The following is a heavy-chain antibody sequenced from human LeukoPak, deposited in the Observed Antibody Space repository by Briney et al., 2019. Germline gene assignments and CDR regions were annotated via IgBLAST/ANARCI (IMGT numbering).Heavy chain of an antibody. V-gene: IGHV3-21*01. J-gene: IGHJ5*02. D-gene: IGHD3-9*01. CDR1: GFTFSSYS. CDR2: ISSSSSYI. CDR3: ARDSENVLRYFDWLLYPFDP. Sequence: GGSLRLSCAASGFTFSSYSMNWVRQAPGKGLEWVSSISSSSSYIYYADSVKGRFTISRDNAKNSLYLQMNSLRAEDTAVYYCARDSENVLRYFDWLLYPFDPWGQGTLVTVSS.